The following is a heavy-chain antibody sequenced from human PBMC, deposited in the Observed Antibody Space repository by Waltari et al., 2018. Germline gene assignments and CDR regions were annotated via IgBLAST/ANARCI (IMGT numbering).Heavy chain of an antibody. V-gene: IGHV1-69-2*01. CDR2: VDPEDGET. Sequence: EVQLVQSGAEVKKPGATVKISCKASGYTFTDYYMHWVQQAPGKGLEWMGRVDPEDGETIYAEKFQGRVTITADTSTDTAYMELSSLRSEDTAVYYCARSDGSGNYWLFDHWGQGTLVTVSS. D-gene: IGHD3-10*01. CDR3: ARSDGSGNYWLFDH. J-gene: IGHJ4*02. CDR1: GYTFTDYY.